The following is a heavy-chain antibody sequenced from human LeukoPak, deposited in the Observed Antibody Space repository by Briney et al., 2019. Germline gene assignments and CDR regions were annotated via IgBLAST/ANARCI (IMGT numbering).Heavy chain of an antibody. CDR1: GFTFSSYS. CDR3: ARDVGYCSGGSCYSWIY. J-gene: IGHJ4*02. V-gene: IGHV3-21*01. CDR2: ISSSSSYI. D-gene: IGHD2-15*01. Sequence: GGSLRLSCAASGFTFSSYSMNWVRQAPGKGLEWGSSISSSSSYIYYADSVKGRFTISRDNAKTSLYLQMNSLRAEDTAVYYCARDVGYCSGGSCYSWIYWGQGTLVTVSS.